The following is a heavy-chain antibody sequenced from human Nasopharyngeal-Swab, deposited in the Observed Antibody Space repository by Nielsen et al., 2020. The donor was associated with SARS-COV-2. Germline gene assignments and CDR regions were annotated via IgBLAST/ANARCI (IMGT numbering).Heavy chain of an antibody. CDR1: GFTVSSNY. Sequence: GESLKISCAASGFTVSSNYMSWVRQAPGKGLEWASVIYSGGSTYYADSVKGRFTISRDNSKNTLYLQMNSLRAEDTAVYYCASRWFGEGNGAFDIWGQGTMVTVSS. CDR2: IYSGGST. V-gene: IGHV3-53*01. D-gene: IGHD3-10*01. CDR3: ASRWFGEGNGAFDI. J-gene: IGHJ3*02.